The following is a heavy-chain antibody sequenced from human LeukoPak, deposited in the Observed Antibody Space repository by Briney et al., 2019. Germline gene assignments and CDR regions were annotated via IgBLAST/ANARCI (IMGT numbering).Heavy chain of an antibody. CDR3: AKSRSSGARAGSNY. V-gene: IGHV3-23*01. J-gene: IGHJ4*02. D-gene: IGHD6-6*01. CDR2: ISGSGGST. Sequence: HPGGSLRLSCAASGFTFSSYAMSWVRQAPGKGLEWVSAISGSGGSTYYADSVKGRFTISRDNSENTLYLQLNSLRAEDTAVYYCAKSRSSGARAGSNYWGQGTLVTVSS. CDR1: GFTFSSYA.